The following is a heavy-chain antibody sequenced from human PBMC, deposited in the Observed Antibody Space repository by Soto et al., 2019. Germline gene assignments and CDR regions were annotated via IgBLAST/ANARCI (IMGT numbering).Heavy chain of an antibody. V-gene: IGHV3-9*01. D-gene: IGHD1-1*01. CDR3: AKAAGRNDYMDV. CDR1: GFTFDDYA. Sequence: EVQLVESGGGLVQPGRSLRLSCAASGFTFDDYAMHWVRQAPGKGLEWVSGISWNSGSIGYADSVKGRFTISRDNAKNSLYLQMNRLRAEDTALYYCAKAAGRNDYMDVWGKGTTVTVSS. J-gene: IGHJ6*03. CDR2: ISWNSGSI.